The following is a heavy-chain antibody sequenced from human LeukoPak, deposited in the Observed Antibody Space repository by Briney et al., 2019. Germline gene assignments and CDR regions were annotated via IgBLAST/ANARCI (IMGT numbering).Heavy chain of an antibody. CDR3: ARDDYGGFD. V-gene: IGHV3-33*01. D-gene: IGHD4-23*01. CDR2: IWYDGSNK. Sequence: PGGSLRFSCAASGFTFSSYGMHWVRQAPGKRLEWVAVIWYDGSNKYYADSVKGRFTISRDNSKNTLYLQMNSLRAEDTAVYYCARDDYGGFDWGQGTLATVSS. CDR1: GFTFSSYG. J-gene: IGHJ4*02.